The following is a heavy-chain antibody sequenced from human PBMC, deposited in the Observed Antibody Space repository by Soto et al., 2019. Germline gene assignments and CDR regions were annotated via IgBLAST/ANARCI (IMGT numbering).Heavy chain of an antibody. CDR3: ARVGPYDYVWGSYSNYGMDV. D-gene: IGHD3-16*01. CDR1: GGSISSGDYY. CDR2: IYYSGST. V-gene: IGHV4-30-4*01. J-gene: IGHJ6*02. Sequence: SETLFLTCTVSGGSISSGDYYWSWIRQPPGKGLEWIGYIYYSGSTYYNPSLKSRVTISVDTSKNQFSLKLSSVTAADTAVYYCARVGPYDYVWGSYSNYGMDVWGQGTTVTVSS.